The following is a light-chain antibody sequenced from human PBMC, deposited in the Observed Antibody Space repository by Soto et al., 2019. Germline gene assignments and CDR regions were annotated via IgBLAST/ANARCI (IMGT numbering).Light chain of an antibody. CDR2: DVS. Sequence: QSALTQPRSVSGSPGQSVTISCTGTSSDVGGYNYVSWYQQHPGKAPKLMIYDVSKRPSGVPDRFSGSKSGNTASLTISGLQAEDEADSYCCSYAGSYRVVFGGGTQLTVL. CDR3: CSYAGSYRVV. CDR1: SSDVGGYNY. V-gene: IGLV2-11*01. J-gene: IGLJ2*01.